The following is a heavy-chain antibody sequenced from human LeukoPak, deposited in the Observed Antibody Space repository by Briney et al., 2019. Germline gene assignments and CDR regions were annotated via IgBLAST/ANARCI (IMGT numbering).Heavy chain of an antibody. CDR1: GFTFSSSW. J-gene: IGHJ6*02. Sequence: GGSLRLSCAASGFTFSSSWMHWVRQAPGKGLVWVSYINVDGRTTTYADSVKGRFTISRDNAKNSLYLQMNSLRAEDTAVYYCASQIGTNSYGSWDHYYYYYGMDVWGQGTTVTVSS. D-gene: IGHD5-18*01. CDR2: INVDGRTT. V-gene: IGHV3-74*01. CDR3: ASQIGTNSYGSWDHYYYYYGMDV.